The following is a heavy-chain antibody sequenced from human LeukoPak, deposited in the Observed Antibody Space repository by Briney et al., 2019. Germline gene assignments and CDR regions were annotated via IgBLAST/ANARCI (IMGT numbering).Heavy chain of an antibody. CDR2: LDPSGSPI. J-gene: IGHJ4*02. CDR1: GFSFSDYY. Sequence: GGSLRLSCAASGFSFSDYYMSWIRQAPGEGLEWVSYLDPSGSPIYYADSVKGRFTIFRDNAEKSLYLQMNSLRDDDTAVYYCARGHWQIEVWGQGTQVTASS. CDR3: ARGHWQIEV. V-gene: IGHV3-11*01. D-gene: IGHD2/OR15-2a*01.